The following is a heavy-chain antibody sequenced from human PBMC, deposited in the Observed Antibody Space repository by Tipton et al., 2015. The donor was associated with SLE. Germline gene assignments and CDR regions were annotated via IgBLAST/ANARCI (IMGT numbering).Heavy chain of an antibody. D-gene: IGHD6-13*01. CDR2: IYYSGST. V-gene: IGHV4-31*03. J-gene: IGHJ4*02. CDR3: ARVFRGYSSSQGYFDY. CDR1: GGSISSGGYY. Sequence: TLSLTCTVSGGSISSGGYYWSWIRQHPGKGLEWIGYIYYSGSTYYNPSLKSRVTISVDTSKNQFSLKLSSVTAADTAVYYCARVFRGYSSSQGYFDYWGQGTLATVSS.